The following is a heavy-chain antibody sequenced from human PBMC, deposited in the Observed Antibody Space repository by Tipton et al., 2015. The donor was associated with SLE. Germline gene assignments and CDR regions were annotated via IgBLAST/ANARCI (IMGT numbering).Heavy chain of an antibody. CDR1: GYSISSGFY. V-gene: IGHV4-38-2*02. J-gene: IGHJ5*02. D-gene: IGHD6-19*01. CDR3: ARAQQWLVQNNWFDP. CDR2: IYHSGST. Sequence: LRLSCTVSGYSISSGFYWGWIRQPPGKGLEWIGSIYHSGSTYYNPSLKSRVTISVDTSKNQFSLKLSSVTATDAAVYYCARAQQWLVQNNWFDPWGQGTLVTVSS.